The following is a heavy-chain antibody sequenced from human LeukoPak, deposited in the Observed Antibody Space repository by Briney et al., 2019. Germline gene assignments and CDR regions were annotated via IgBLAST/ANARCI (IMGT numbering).Heavy chain of an antibody. V-gene: IGHV3-23*01. CDR3: AVCGGDCYTNGYFDL. D-gene: IGHD2-21*02. Sequence: GGSLRLSCTASGFTFSSYAMKWVCQAPGKGLEWVSGIGAGGTFTYYADSVKGRFTISRDNSKNTLYLQMNSLRAEDTAVYYGAVCGGDCYTNGYFDLWGRGTLDTVSS. J-gene: IGHJ2*01. CDR1: GFTFSSYA. CDR2: IGAGGTFT.